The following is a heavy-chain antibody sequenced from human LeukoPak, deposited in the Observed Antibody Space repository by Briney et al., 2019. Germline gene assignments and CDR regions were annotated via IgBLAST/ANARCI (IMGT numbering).Heavy chain of an antibody. CDR2: INPSGGST. V-gene: IGHV1-46*01. CDR1: GYTFTSYY. D-gene: IGHD3-9*01. J-gene: IGHJ4*02. CDR3: ARAPYDILTGYSLYYFDY. Sequence: ASVKVSCKASGYTFTSYYMHWVRQAPGQGLEWMGIINPSGGSTSYAQKFQGRVTMTRDTSTSTVYMELSSLRSEDTAVYYCARAPYDILTGYSLYYFDYWGQGTLVTVSS.